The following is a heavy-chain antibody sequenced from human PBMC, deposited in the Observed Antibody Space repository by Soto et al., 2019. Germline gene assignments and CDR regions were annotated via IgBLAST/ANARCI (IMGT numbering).Heavy chain of an antibody. Sequence: QITLKESGPTLVKPTQTLTLTCTFSGFALSTSGVGVGWIRQPPGKALEWLALIYWNDDKRYSPSLKSRLTITKDTSKNQVVLTMTNMDPVDTATYYCAHIGPVPYYYDSSGNFDYWGQGTLVTVSS. J-gene: IGHJ4*02. CDR2: IYWNDDK. CDR3: AHIGPVPYYYDSSGNFDY. CDR1: GFALSTSGVG. V-gene: IGHV2-5*01. D-gene: IGHD3-22*01.